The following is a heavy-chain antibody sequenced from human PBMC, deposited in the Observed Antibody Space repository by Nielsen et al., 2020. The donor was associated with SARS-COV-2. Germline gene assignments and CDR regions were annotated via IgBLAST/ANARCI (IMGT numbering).Heavy chain of an antibody. V-gene: IGHV3-33*06. CDR2: MWADGATE. Sequence: GESLKISCAASGFTFSFYDIHWVRRAPGEGLEWVAVMWADGATEHYAESVKGRFTVSRDASKNTVYLQMNSLRAADSAVYYCAKDLGPDAGYTVFNDYFDNWGQGTLVTVSS. D-gene: IGHD5/OR15-5a*01. J-gene: IGHJ4*02. CDR1: GFTFSFYD. CDR3: AKDLGPDAGYTVFNDYFDN.